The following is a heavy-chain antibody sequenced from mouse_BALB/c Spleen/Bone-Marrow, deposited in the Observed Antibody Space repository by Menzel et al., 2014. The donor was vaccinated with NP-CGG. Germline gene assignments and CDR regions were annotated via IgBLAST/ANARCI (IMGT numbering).Heavy chain of an antibody. D-gene: IGHD2-1*01. CDR3: ARNGYYGYSDY. CDR2: INPDSSTI. Sequence: EVQRVESGGGLVQPGGSLKLSCAASGFDFSSYWMSWVRQAPGKGLEWIGEINPDSSTINYTPSLKDKFIISRDNAKNTLYLQMSKVRSKDTALYYCARNGYYGYSDYWGQGTTLTVSS. CDR1: GFDFSSYW. V-gene: IGHV4-1*02. J-gene: IGHJ2*01.